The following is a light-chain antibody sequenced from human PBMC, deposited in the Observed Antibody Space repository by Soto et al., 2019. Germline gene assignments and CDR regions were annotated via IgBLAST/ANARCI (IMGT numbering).Light chain of an antibody. CDR1: QSISNY. J-gene: IGKJ3*01. V-gene: IGKV1-39*01. CDR3: QQTYNTPVT. Sequence: DIQMTQSPFSLSASVGDRVTITCRASQSISNYLNWYQQKPGKAPKLLISAASNLQSGVPSRLSGSGSGTDFTLTIGSLQPEDFATFYCQQTYNTPVTFGPGTKVDIK. CDR2: AAS.